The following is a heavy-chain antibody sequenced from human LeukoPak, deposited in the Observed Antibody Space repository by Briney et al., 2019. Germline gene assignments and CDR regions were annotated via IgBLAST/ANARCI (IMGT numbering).Heavy chain of an antibody. CDR3: ARRSRSGYDLRIGDDY. Sequence: PGRSLRLSCAASGFTFSSYAMHWVRQAPGKGLEWVAVISYDGSNKYYADSVKGRFTISRDNSKNTLYLQMNSLRAEDTAVYYCARRSRSGYDLRIGDDYWGQGTLVTVSS. CDR2: ISYDGSNK. J-gene: IGHJ4*02. D-gene: IGHD5-12*01. CDR1: GFTFSSYA. V-gene: IGHV3-30-3*01.